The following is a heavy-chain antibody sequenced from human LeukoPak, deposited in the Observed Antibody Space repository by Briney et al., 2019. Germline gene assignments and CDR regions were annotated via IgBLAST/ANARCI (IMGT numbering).Heavy chain of an antibody. Sequence: PSGTLSLTCTVSGYSISSGYYWGWIRQPPGKGLEWIGSIYHSGSTYYNPSLKSRVTISVDTSKNQFSLKLSSVTAADTAVYYCARTYCSGGSCWGDYYYMDVWGKGTTVTVSS. CDR2: IYHSGST. CDR1: GYSISSGYY. CDR3: ARTYCSGGSCWGDYYYMDV. J-gene: IGHJ6*03. D-gene: IGHD2-15*01. V-gene: IGHV4-38-2*02.